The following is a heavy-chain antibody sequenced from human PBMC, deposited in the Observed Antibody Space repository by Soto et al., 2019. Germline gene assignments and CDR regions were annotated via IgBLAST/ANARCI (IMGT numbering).Heavy chain of an antibody. CDR2: ISYDGSNK. CDR3: ARFYDSSGYYAFDI. V-gene: IGHV3-30*04. J-gene: IGHJ3*02. CDR1: GFTFSSYA. D-gene: IGHD3-22*01. Sequence: GGSLRLSCAASGFTFSSYAMHWVRQAPGKGLEWVAVISYDGSNKYYADSVKGRFTISRDNSKNTLYLQMNSLRAEDTAVYYCARFYDSSGYYAFDIWGQGTMVTVSS.